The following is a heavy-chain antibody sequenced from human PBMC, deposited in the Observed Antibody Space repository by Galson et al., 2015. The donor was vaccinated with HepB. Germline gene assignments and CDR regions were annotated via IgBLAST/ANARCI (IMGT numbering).Heavy chain of an antibody. V-gene: IGHV1-69*06. Sequence: SVKVSCKASGGTFSSYAISWVRQAPGQGLEWMGGIIPIFGTANYAQKFQGRVTITADKSTSTAYMELSSLRSEDTAVYYCARRGLYYYDSSGYPFDYWGQGTLVTVSS. J-gene: IGHJ4*02. CDR1: GGTFSSYA. CDR3: ARRGLYYYDSSGYPFDY. D-gene: IGHD3-22*01. CDR2: IIPIFGTA.